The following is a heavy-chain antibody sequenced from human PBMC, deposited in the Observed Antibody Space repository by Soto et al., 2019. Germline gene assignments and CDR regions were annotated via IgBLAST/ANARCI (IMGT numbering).Heavy chain of an antibody. CDR2: IHHSGST. CDR3: ARDQGSHPGD. CDR1: GGSISSDNW. V-gene: IGHV4-4*02. D-gene: IGHD6-13*01. Sequence: QVQLQESGPGLVRPSGTVSLTCAVSGGSISSDNWWSWVRPPPGKGLEWSGEIHHSGSTNYNPSLKRRVTMSVVPSKNLFSLTLNSVTAADTAFYYCARDQGSHPGDWGQGTLVSVSS. J-gene: IGHJ4*02.